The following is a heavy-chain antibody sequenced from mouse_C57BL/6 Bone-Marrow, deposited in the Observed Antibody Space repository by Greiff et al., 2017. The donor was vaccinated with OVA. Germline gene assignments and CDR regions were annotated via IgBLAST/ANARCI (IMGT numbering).Heavy chain of an antibody. CDR1: GFTIKDDY. CDR2: IDPENGDT. J-gene: IGHJ4*01. Sequence: VQLQQSGAELVRPGASVKLSCTASGFTIKDDYMHWVKQRPEQGLEWIGWIDPENGDTEYASKFQGKATITADTSSNTAYLQLRSLTSEDTAVYYCTTRYGSSYAMDYWGQGTSVTVSS. V-gene: IGHV14-4*01. CDR3: TTRYGSSYAMDY. D-gene: IGHD1-1*01.